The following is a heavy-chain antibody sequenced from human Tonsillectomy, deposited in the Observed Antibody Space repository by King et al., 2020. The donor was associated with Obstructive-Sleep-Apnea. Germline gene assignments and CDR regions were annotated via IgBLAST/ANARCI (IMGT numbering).Heavy chain of an antibody. CDR2: ISSSSSTI. J-gene: IGHJ6*02. Sequence: VQLMESGGGLVQPGGSLRLSCAASGFTFSSYSMNWVRQAPGKGLEWVSYISSSSSTIYYADSVKGRFTISRDNAKNSLYLQMNSLRAEDTAVYYCARGCSGGSCYYGMDVWGQGTTVTVSS. V-gene: IGHV3-48*04. CDR3: ARGCSGGSCYYGMDV. CDR1: GFTFSSYS. D-gene: IGHD2-15*01.